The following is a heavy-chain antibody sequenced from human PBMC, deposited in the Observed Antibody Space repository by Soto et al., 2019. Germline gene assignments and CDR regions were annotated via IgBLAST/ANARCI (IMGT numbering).Heavy chain of an antibody. J-gene: IGHJ6*02. CDR3: VRTRTNYGMDV. CDR2: INHSGST. Sequence: QVQLQQWGAGLLKPSETLSLTCAVYGGSFSGYYWSWIRQPPGKGLEWIGEINHSGSTNYNPSLKSRVTISVDTSKNQFSLKLSSVTAADTAVYYCVRTRTNYGMDVWGQGTTVTVSS. CDR1: GGSFSGYY. V-gene: IGHV4-34*01. D-gene: IGHD2-2*01.